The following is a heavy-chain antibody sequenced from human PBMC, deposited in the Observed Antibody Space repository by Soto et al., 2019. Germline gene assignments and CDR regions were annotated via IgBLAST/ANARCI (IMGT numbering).Heavy chain of an antibody. Sequence: SVKVSCKASGGTFSSYAISWVRQAPGQGLEWMGGIIPIFGTANYAQKFQGRVTITADESTSTAYMELSSLRSEDTAVYYCARAHLYGSGRNFYYGMDVWGQGTTVTVSS. J-gene: IGHJ6*02. CDR2: IIPIFGTA. CDR3: ARAHLYGSGRNFYYGMDV. V-gene: IGHV1-69*13. D-gene: IGHD3-10*01. CDR1: GGTFSSYA.